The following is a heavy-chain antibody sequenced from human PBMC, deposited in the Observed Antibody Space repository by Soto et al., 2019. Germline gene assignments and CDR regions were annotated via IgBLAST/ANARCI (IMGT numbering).Heavy chain of an antibody. CDR1: GFIFNEYG. D-gene: IGHD1-26*01. CDR2: IWYDGSNK. J-gene: IGHJ4*02. Sequence: QVQLVESGGGVVQPGRSLRLSCAASGFIFNEYGMHWVRQAPGKGLEWVAVIWYDGSNKYYADSVKGRFTFSRDNSKNTMSLQTNGLRVEDTAIYYCGRRGCSGSIGNLYQRGFDLWVQGSLVTATS. CDR3: GRRGCSGSIGNLYQRGFDL. V-gene: IGHV3-33*01.